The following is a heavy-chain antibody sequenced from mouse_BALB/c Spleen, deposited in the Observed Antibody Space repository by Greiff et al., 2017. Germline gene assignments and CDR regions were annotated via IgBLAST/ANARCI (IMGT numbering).Heavy chain of an antibody. CDR3: ARYVNHDY. CDR2: IFPGTGTT. Sequence: VQLQQSGAELVKPGASVKLSCKTSGYTFTSYWIQWVKQRPGQGLGWIGEIFPGTGTTYYKEKFKGKATLTIDTSSSTAYMQLSSPTSEDSAVYFCARYVNHDYWGQGTTLTVSS. CDR1: GYTFTSYW. V-gene: IGHV1S132*01. J-gene: IGHJ2*01.